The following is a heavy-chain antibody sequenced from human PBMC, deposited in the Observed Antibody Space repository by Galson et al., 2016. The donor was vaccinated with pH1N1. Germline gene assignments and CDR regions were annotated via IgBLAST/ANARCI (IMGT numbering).Heavy chain of an antibody. V-gene: IGHV4-34*01. CDR1: GFTFSTFW. CDR3: ARVGFTGLFDY. J-gene: IGHJ4*02. CDR2: INHSGGT. Sequence: LRLSCAASGFTFSTFWMSWVRQPPGKGLEWIGDINHSGGTNYNPSLKSRVSISVDTSKNHFSLNLRSVTAADTAVYYCARVGFTGLFDYWGQGTLVTISS. D-gene: IGHD2-8*02.